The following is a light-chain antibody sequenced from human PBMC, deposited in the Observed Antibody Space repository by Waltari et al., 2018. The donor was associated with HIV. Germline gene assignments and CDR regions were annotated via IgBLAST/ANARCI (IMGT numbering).Light chain of an antibody. CDR1: ILAKKY. Sequence: SFELTQPSSVSVSPGQTARITCSGDILAKKYVRWLQQRPGQAPLLIIFKDNERPSGIPELFSGSSTGTTVTLTSSGVQVEDEADYYCYSAANYIWVFGGGTRLTVL. V-gene: IGLV3-27*01. CDR3: YSAANYIWV. J-gene: IGLJ3*02. CDR2: KDN.